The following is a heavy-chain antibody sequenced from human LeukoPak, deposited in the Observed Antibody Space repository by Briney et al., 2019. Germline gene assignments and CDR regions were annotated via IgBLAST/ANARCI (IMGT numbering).Heavy chain of an antibody. J-gene: IGHJ6*02. CDR2: ISYDGSNK. Sequence: PGRSLRLSCAASGFTFSSYAMHWVRQAPGKGLEWVAVISYDGSNKYYADSVKGRFTISRDNSKNTLYLQMNSLRVEDTAVYYCARVANITTFGMDVWGQGTTVTVSS. CDR1: GFTFSSYA. V-gene: IGHV3-30-3*01. CDR3: ARVANITTFGMDV. D-gene: IGHD3-9*01.